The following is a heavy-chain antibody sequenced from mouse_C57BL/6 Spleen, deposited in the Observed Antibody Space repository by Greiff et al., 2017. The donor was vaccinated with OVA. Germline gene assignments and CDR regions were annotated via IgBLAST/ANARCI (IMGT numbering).Heavy chain of an antibody. J-gene: IGHJ1*03. D-gene: IGHD4-1*01. CDR1: GYSITSGYY. CDR2: ISYDGSN. Sequence: DVQLQESGPGLVKPSQSLSLTCSVTGYSITSGYYWNWIRQFPGNKLELMGYISYDGSNNYNPSLKNRISITRDTSKNQFFLKLKSVTTEDTATYYCALTGTGYFDVWGTGTTVTVSS. CDR3: ALTGTGYFDV. V-gene: IGHV3-6*01.